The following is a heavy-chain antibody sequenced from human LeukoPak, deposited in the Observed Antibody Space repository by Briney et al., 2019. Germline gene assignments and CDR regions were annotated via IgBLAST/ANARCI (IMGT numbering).Heavy chain of an antibody. V-gene: IGHV1-69*13. CDR2: IIPIFGTA. CDR3: ARYYDSSGYSSEYFQH. D-gene: IGHD3-22*01. CDR1: GGSFSSYA. Sequence: SVKVSCKASGGSFSSYAISWVRQAPGQGLEWMGGIIPIFGTANYAQKFQGRVTITADESTSTAYMELSSLRSEDTAVYYCARYYDSSGYSSEYFQHWGQGTLVTVSS. J-gene: IGHJ1*01.